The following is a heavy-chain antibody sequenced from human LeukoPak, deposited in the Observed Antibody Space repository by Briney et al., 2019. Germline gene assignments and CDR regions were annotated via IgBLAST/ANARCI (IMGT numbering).Heavy chain of an antibody. D-gene: IGHD6-19*01. V-gene: IGHV3-30-3*01. J-gene: IGHJ3*02. CDR1: GFTFSSCA. CDR3: ARRYRSGWSDAFDI. Sequence: SGGSLRLSCSASGFTFSSCAMHWVRQAPGKGLEWVAVISYDGSNKYYADSVKGRLTISRDNSKNTLYLQTNSLRAEDTAVYYCARRYRSGWSDAFDIWGQGTMVTVSS. CDR2: ISYDGSNK.